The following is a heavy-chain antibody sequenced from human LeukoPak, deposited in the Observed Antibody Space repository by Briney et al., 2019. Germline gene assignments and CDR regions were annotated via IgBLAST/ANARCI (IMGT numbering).Heavy chain of an antibody. D-gene: IGHD3-16*01. CDR2: LYSGGST. Sequence: PGGSLRLSCAASGFTFSSYEMHWVRQAPGKGLEWVSVLYSGGSTNYADSVKGRFTISRDNSKNTLYLQMNSLRAEDTAVYYCARDLGLGVIDYWGQGTLVIVSS. V-gene: IGHV3-66*01. CDR1: GFTFSSYE. CDR3: ARDLGLGVIDY. J-gene: IGHJ4*02.